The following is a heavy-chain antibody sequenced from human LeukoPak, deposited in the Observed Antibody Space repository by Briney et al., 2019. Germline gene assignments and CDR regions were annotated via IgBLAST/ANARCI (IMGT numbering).Heavy chain of an antibody. V-gene: IGHV1-3*01. CDR3: ARDRTARGDFDL. CDR2: INAANGNT. Sequence: ASVKVSCKASGYTFTSYAMHWVRQAPGQRLEWMGWINAANGNTKYSQKFQGRVTITRDTSASTAYMELSSLRSEDTAVYYCARDRTARGDFDLWGRGTLVTVSS. J-gene: IGHJ2*01. CDR1: GYTFTSYA.